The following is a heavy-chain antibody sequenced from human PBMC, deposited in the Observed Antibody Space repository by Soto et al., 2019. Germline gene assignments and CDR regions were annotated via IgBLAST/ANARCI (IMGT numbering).Heavy chain of an antibody. Sequence: QVPLVQSGAEVKTPGASVKVSCKDSGYTFTSLAINWVGQATGQGLEWMGWMTPNSGNTGDAQKFQGRVTMTRNTSISPAYIDLSSLRSEDTAVYYRARAYTWDVTVAGTWGQGTLGTVAS. CDR1: GYTFTSLA. CDR3: ARAYTWDVTVAGT. V-gene: IGHV1-8*01. CDR2: MTPNSGNT. J-gene: IGHJ4*02. D-gene: IGHD6-19*01.